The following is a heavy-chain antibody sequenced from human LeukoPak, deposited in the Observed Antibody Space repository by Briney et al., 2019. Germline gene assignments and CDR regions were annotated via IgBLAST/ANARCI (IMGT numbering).Heavy chain of an antibody. D-gene: IGHD3-10*01. J-gene: IGHJ6*03. V-gene: IGHV4-34*01. CDR3: ARGRVTMVRGVYYYYYYMDV. Sequence: KASETLSLTCAVYGGSFSGYYWSWIRQPPGKGLGWIGEINHSGSTNYNPSLKSRVTISVDTSKNQFSLKLSSVTAADTAVYYCARGRVTMVRGVYYYYYYMDVWGKGTTVTVSS. CDR1: GGSFSGYY. CDR2: INHSGST.